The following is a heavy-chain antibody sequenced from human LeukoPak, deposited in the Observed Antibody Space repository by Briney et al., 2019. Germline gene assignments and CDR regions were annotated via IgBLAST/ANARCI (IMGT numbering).Heavy chain of an antibody. D-gene: IGHD3-16*01. CDR1: GFTFSSYA. CDR2: ITGSGGNT. Sequence: GGSLRLSCATPGFTFSSYAMSWVRQAPGKGLEWVSAITGSGGNTYYADSVKGRFTISRDNSKNTLYLQMSSLRSEDTAVYYCASGRLERLDAFDIWGQGTMVTVSS. V-gene: IGHV3-23*01. J-gene: IGHJ3*02. CDR3: ASGRLERLDAFDI.